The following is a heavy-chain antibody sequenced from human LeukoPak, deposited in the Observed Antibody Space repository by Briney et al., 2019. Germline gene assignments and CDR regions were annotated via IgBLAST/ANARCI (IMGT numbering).Heavy chain of an antibody. Sequence: PGGSLRLSCAASGFTFTTYWMTWVRQAPGKGLEWVANINQDGTEKHYVDSVKGRFTIPRDNAKNSLSLQMNSLRVEDTAVYYCAKVAKYYYGSETYYFFEHWGQGTPVTASS. CDR2: INQDGTEK. V-gene: IGHV3-7*01. CDR1: GFTFTTYW. J-gene: IGHJ4*02. D-gene: IGHD3-10*01. CDR3: AKVAKYYYGSETYYFFEH.